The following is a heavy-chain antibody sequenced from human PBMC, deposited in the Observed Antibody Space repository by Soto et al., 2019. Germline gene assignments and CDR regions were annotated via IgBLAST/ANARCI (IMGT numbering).Heavy chain of an antibody. CDR1: GFICSSYD. CDR2: ILVDGRT. CDR3: AKATATGGGAFDI. V-gene: IGHV3-23*01. J-gene: IGHJ3*02. Sequence: GGSLRLSCAASGFICSSYDMSWVRQAPGKGLEWVSTILVDGRTFYVDSVKGRFTISRDSSQNTVYLQMNSLTAGDTALYYCAKATATGGGAFDICGQGAMVTVSS. D-gene: IGHD2-8*02.